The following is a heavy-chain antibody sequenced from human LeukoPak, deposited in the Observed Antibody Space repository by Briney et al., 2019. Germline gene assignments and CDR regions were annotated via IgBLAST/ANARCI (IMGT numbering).Heavy chain of an antibody. J-gene: IGHJ4*02. CDR1: GVSISSNY. CDR3: AGYDHSNYLAY. D-gene: IGHD4-11*01. CDR2: ISNSGSV. V-gene: IGHV4-59*13. Sequence: SETLSLTCIVSGVSISSNYWSWIRQPPEKGLEWIGYISNSGSVGRHPSLKSRVTISLDTSKNQLSLNLSSVTAADTAVYYCAGYDHSNYLAYWGQGTRVTVSS.